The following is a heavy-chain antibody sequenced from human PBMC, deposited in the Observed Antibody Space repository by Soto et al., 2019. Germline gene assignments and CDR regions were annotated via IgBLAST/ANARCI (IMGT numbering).Heavy chain of an antibody. Sequence: AAVKVSCKASGYTFTGYYMHWVRQAPGQGLEWMGWINPNSGGTNYAQKFQGWVTMTRDTSISTAYMELSRLRSDDTAVYYCARGGPGYSDPYYNGMDVWAKGPRSPSP. CDR1: GYTFTGYY. J-gene: IGHJ6*02. CDR2: INPNSGGT. V-gene: IGHV1-2*04. D-gene: IGHD5-18*01. CDR3: ARGGPGYSDPYYNGMDV.